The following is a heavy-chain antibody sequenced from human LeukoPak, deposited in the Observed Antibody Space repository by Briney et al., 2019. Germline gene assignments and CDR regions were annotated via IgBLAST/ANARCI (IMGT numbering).Heavy chain of an antibody. CDR2: IRSSGNTK. CDR1: EFTFSNYE. J-gene: IGHJ6*04. CDR3: VLGGLYVVVTVEKYYYGMDV. D-gene: IGHD2-21*02. Sequence: GGSLRLSCAASEFTFSNYEMKWVRQAPGKGLEWVAYIRSSGNTKYYADSVRGRFTISRDNAKNSLYLQMNSLRAEDTAVYYCVLGGLYVVVTVEKYYYGMDVWGKGTTVTVSS. V-gene: IGHV3-48*03.